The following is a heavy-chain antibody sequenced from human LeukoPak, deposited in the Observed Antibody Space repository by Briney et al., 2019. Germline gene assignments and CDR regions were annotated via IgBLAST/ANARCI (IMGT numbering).Heavy chain of an antibody. Sequence: ASVKVSCKASGYTFTGYYMHWVRQAPGQGLEWMGWINPNSGGTNYAQKFQGRVTMTRDTSISTAYMELSRLRSDDTAVHYCASASVPQEYYYYYMDVWGKGTTVTVSS. CDR3: ASASVPQEYYYYYMDV. J-gene: IGHJ6*03. V-gene: IGHV1-2*02. CDR2: INPNSGGT. CDR1: GYTFTGYY.